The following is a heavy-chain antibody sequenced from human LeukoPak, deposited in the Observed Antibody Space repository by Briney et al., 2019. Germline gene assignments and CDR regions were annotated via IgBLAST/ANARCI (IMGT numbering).Heavy chain of an antibody. CDR2: MNPNSGNT. CDR1: GYTFTSYD. Sequence: ASVKVSGKASGYTFTSYDINWVRQATGQGLEWMGWMNPNSGNTGYAQKFQGRVTMTRNTSISTAYMELSSLRSEDTAVYYCARGQVVRGVINYWGQGTLVTVSS. J-gene: IGHJ4*02. V-gene: IGHV1-8*01. D-gene: IGHD3-10*01. CDR3: ARGQVVRGVINY.